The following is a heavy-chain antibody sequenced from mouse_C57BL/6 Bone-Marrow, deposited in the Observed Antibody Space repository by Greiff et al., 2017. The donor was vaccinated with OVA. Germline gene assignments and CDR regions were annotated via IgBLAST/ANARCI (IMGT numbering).Heavy chain of an antibody. CDR3: TEGYYKPFAY. V-gene: IGHV6-3*01. CDR1: GFTFSNYW. D-gene: IGHD2-12*01. J-gene: IGHJ3*01. CDR2: IRLKSDNYAT. Sequence: DVMLVESGGGLVQPGGSMKLSCVASGFTFSNYWMNWVRQSPVKGLEWVAQIRLKSDNYATHYAESVKGRFTISRDDSKSSVYLQMNNLRAEDTGIYYCTEGYYKPFAYWGQGTLVTVSA.